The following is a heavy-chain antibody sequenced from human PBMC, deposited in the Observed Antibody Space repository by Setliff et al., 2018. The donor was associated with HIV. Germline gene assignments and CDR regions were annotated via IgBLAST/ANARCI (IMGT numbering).Heavy chain of an antibody. CDR2: ISSSSSYI. CDR3: TTDADIDLYYYDSSGYYPFDH. J-gene: IGHJ4*02. V-gene: IGHV3-21*03. CDR1: GFTFSSYC. Sequence: GGSLRLSCAASGFTFSSYCMNWVRQAPGKGLEWISSISSSSSYIYYADSVKGRFTISRDDSKSTLYLQMNSLKTEDTAVYYCTTDADIDLYYYDSSGYYPFDHWGQGTLVTVSS. D-gene: IGHD3-22*01.